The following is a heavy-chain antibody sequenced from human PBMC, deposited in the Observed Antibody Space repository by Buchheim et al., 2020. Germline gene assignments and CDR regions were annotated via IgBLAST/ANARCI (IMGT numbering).Heavy chain of an antibody. CDR1: GFTFSSYG. D-gene: IGHD3-22*01. Sequence: QVQLVESGGGVVQPGRSLRLSCAASGFTFSSYGMHWVRQAPGKGLEWVAVISYDGSNKYYADSVKGRFTISRDNSKNTLYLQMNSLRAEDTAVYYCAKVFPYYYDSSGYSAFDYWGQGTL. CDR2: ISYDGSNK. J-gene: IGHJ4*02. CDR3: AKVFPYYYDSSGYSAFDY. V-gene: IGHV3-30*18.